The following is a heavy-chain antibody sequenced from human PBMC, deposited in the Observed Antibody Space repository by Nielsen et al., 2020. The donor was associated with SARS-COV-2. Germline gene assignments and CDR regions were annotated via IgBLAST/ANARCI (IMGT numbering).Heavy chain of an antibody. D-gene: IGHD1-14*01. Sequence: GGSLRLSCTASGFTFGDYAMSWVRQAPGKGLEWVSAISGSGGSTYYADSVKGRFTISRDNSKNTLYLQMNSLRAEDTAVYYCAKDQFSLNHGAFDIWGQGTMVTVSS. V-gene: IGHV3-23*01. CDR2: ISGSGGST. CDR3: AKDQFSLNHGAFDI. J-gene: IGHJ3*02. CDR1: GFTFGDYA.